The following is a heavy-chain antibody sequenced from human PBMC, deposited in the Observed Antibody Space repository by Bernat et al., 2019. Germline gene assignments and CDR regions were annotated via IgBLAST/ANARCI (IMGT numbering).Heavy chain of an antibody. CDR1: GFSFNNYF. CDR3: EEALPTTYWYFDV. J-gene: IGHJ2*01. CDR2: ISSGGDTT. Sequence: EVQLLESGVDLVQPGESLRLSCAASGFSFNNYFMTWVRQAPGQGLEWVPSISSGGDTTYYADSVRGRLTISRDNSKTTLYLQMTSLRAGDQAVYYCEEALPTTYWYFDVWGRGTLVTVSS. D-gene: IGHD1-14*01. V-gene: IGHV3-23*01.